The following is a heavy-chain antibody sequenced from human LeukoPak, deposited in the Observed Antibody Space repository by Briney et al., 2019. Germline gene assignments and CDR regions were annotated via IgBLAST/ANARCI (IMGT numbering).Heavy chain of an antibody. J-gene: IGHJ1*01. CDR3: ARGGKRAVAGTRSPQYFQH. D-gene: IGHD6-19*01. CDR2: IGKEGSNK. CDR1: GFTFSGNA. V-gene: IGHV3-30*02. Sequence: GGSLRLSCAASGFTFSGNAMNWVGQAPGRGLEWGAYIGKEGSNKYYADSVKGRFTISRDNSKNTLYVQMNSLRAEDTAVYYCARGGKRAVAGTRSPQYFQHWGQGTLVTVSS.